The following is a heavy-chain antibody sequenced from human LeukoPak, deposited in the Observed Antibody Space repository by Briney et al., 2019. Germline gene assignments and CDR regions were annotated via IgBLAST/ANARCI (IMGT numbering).Heavy chain of an antibody. J-gene: IGHJ4*02. CDR1: GYTFTGYY. V-gene: IGHV1-2*06. CDR3: ASSPLDYYDSSGYYLNIDY. CDR2: INPNSGGT. D-gene: IGHD3-22*01. Sequence: AXXKVSCKASGYTFTGYYMHWVRQAPGQGLEWMGRINPNSGGTNYAQKFQGRVTMTRDTSISTAYMELSRLRSDDTAVYYCASSPLDYYDSSGYYLNIDYWGQGTLVTVSS.